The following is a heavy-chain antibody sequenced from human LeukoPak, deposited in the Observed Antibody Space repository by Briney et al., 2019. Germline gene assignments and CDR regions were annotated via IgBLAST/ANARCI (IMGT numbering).Heavy chain of an antibody. D-gene: IGHD3-22*01. J-gene: IGHJ4*02. CDR1: GGSFSGYY. Sequence: SETLSLTCAVYGGSFSGYYWSWIRQPPGKGLEWIGEINHSGSTNYNPSLKSRVTISVDTSKNQFSLKLSSVTAADTAVYYCAKDLEYYDSSGCNDYWGQGTLVTVSS. V-gene: IGHV4-34*01. CDR2: INHSGST. CDR3: AKDLEYYDSSGCNDY.